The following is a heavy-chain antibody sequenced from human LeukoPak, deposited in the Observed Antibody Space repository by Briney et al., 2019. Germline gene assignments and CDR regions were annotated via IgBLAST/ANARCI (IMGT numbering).Heavy chain of an antibody. CDR2: IIPNFGTA. D-gene: IGHD4-17*01. CDR3: ASTDYGDYLYYFDF. V-gene: IGHV1-69*05. J-gene: IGHJ4*02. CDR1: GCTFSSYA. Sequence: SVTVSCKASGCTFSSYAFSWVRQPPGQGLEWMGRIIPNFGTANYAQKFQGRGTITTDESTSTAYMELSSQRSEDTAVYYCASTDYGDYLYYFDFWGQGTLVTVSS.